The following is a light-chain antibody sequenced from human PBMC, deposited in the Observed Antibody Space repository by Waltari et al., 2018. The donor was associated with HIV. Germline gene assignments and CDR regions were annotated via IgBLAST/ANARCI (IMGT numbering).Light chain of an antibody. J-gene: IGLJ1*01. CDR1: RLADYS. CDR3: QAWDSVTGV. V-gene: IGLV3-1*01. CDR2: QNN. Sequence: SFELTQSPSVSVSPGQTASIPCSGDRLADYSVCWYQQTPGQSPALVIYQNNKRPAGIPERFSGSNSGNTATLTISGTQAMDEADYYCQAWDSVTGVFGTGTKVTVL.